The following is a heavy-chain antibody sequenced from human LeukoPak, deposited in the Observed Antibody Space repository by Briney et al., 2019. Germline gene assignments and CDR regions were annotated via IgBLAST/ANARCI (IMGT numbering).Heavy chain of an antibody. CDR3: ARDQSSSWSHYYYMDV. V-gene: IGHV7-4-1*02. CDR2: INTNTGNP. J-gene: IGHJ6*03. Sequence: GASVKVSSKASGYTFTIYAMNWVRQAPGQGLEWMGWINTNTGNPTYAQGFTGRFVFSLDTSVSTAYLQISSLKAEDTAVYYCARDQSSSWSHYYYMDVWGKGTTVTVSS. D-gene: IGHD6-13*01. CDR1: GYTFTIYA.